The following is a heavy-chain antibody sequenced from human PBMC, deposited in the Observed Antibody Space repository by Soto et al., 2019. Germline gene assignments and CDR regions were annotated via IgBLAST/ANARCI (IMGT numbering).Heavy chain of an antibody. CDR1: GYAFTVSY. CDR3: ARVTVVVVAATREYYFDY. Sequence: GASVKVSCKASGYAFTVSYMHWVRKATEQGLEWMGWINSNTGGTNYAQKFQGRVTMTRDTSISTAYMELRRLRSDETAVYSCARVTVVVVAATREYYFDYWGQGTLVTVSS. CDR2: INSNTGGT. D-gene: IGHD2-15*01. J-gene: IGHJ4*02. V-gene: IGHV1-2*02.